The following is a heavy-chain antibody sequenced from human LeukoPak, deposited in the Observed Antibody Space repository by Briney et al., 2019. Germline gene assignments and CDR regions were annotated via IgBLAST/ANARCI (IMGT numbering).Heavy chain of an antibody. CDR3: ARGGSYNAVDY. Sequence: PGGSLRLSCAAPGFTFSSYSVSWVRQAPGKGLEWVSCISSGSTYINNADSVKGRFTISRDSAKNSLYLQMNSLRAEDTAVYYCARGGSYNAVDYWGQGTLVTVSS. D-gene: IGHD1-26*01. V-gene: IGHV3-21*01. CDR1: GFTFSSYS. CDR2: ISSGSTYI. J-gene: IGHJ4*02.